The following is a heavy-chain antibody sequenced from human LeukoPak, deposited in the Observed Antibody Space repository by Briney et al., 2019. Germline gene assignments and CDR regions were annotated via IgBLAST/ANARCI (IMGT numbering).Heavy chain of an antibody. D-gene: IGHD5-18*01. V-gene: IGHV4-61*09. CDR2: IYTRGST. J-gene: IGHJ6*03. Sequence: SETLSLTCTVSGGSIRSGSYYWSWIRQPAGKGLEWIGHIYTRGSTNYNPSVKSRVTVSLDTSKNQIPLKLSSVTAADTAIYYCARVYTVMGATTVDHYHYYMDVWGKGTTVTVSS. CDR3: ARVYTVMGATTVDHYHYYMDV. CDR1: GGSIRSGSYY.